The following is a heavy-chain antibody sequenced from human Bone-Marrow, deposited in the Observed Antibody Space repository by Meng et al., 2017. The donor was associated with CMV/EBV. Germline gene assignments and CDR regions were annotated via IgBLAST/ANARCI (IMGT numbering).Heavy chain of an antibody. CDR2: IYYSGSI. CDR3: ARVGYVVVPAASIPRWFDP. J-gene: IGHJ5*02. D-gene: IGHD2-2*01. Sequence: QVQLQESGPGLVKPSQTLSLTCTVSGGSISSGGYYWSWIRQHPGKGLEWIGYIYYSGSIYYNPSLKSRVTISVDTSKNQFSLKLSSVTAADTAVYYCARVGYVVVPAASIPRWFDPWGQGTLVTVSS. V-gene: IGHV4-31*03. CDR1: GGSISSGGYY.